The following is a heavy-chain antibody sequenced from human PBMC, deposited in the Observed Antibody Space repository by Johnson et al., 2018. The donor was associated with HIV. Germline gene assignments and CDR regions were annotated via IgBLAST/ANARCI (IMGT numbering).Heavy chain of an antibody. D-gene: IGHD3-16*02. CDR2: ISYDGSNK. CDR3: ARSLVGYLSLYTYGSDVFDI. V-gene: IGHV3-30*04. J-gene: IGHJ3*02. CDR1: GFTFSNYA. Sequence: QVQLVESGGGLVQPGGSRRLSCAASGFTFSNYAMHWVRQAPGKGLEWVGIISYDGSNKYYADFVKGRFNTSRDNSNNPVYMQMNSLRTEDTAVYYCARSLVGYLSLYTYGSDVFDIWGQGTMVTVSS.